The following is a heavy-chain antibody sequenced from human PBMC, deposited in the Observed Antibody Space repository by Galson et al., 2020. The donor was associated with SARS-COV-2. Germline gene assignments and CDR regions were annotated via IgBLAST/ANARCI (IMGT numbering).Heavy chain of an antibody. V-gene: IGHV5-51*01. CDR1: GYSFTSYW. D-gene: IGHD4-17*01. CDR2: IYPGDSDT. J-gene: IGHJ3*02. Sequence: KIGESLKISCKGSGYSFTSYWIGWVCQMPGKGLEWMGIIYPGDSDTRYSPSFQGQVTISADKSISTAYLQWSSLKASDTAMYYCARRLMHLYGDANDAFDIWGQGTMVTVSS. CDR3: ARRLMHLYGDANDAFDI.